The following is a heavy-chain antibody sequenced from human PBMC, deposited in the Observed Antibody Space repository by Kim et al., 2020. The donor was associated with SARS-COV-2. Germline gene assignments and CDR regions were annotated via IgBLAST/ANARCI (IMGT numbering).Heavy chain of an antibody. J-gene: IGHJ4*02. D-gene: IGHD3-9*01. CDR1: GFTVDDNF. CDR2: VFGGGET. V-gene: IGHV3-53*01. Sequence: GGSVRLSCAASGFTVDDNFMSWVRQAPGKGLEWVSIVFGGGETYYADSVKGRFITSRDNSRNTLDLQMDRLRADDTAVYYCARGDFESWGQGVRVTVSS. CDR3: ARGDFES.